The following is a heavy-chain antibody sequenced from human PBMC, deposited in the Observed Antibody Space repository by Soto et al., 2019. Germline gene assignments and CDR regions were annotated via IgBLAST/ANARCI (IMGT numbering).Heavy chain of an antibody. CDR2: INAGNGNT. J-gene: IGHJ6*02. V-gene: IGHV1-3*01. CDR3: ARDKYRLQLGGNYYYILDV. D-gene: IGHD5-12*01. CDR1: GYTFTSYA. Sequence: ASVKVSCKASGYTFTSYAMHWVRQAPGQRLEWMGWINAGNGNTKYSQKFQGRVTITRDTSASTAYMELSSLRSDDTAVYYCARDKYRLQLGGNYYYILDVWGQETTVTVSS.